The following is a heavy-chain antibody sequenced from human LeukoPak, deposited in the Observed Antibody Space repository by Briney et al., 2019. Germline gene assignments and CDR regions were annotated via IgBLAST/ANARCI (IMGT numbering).Heavy chain of an antibody. V-gene: IGHV3-30*03. D-gene: IGHD6-19*01. J-gene: IGHJ6*02. Sequence: PGGSLRLSCAASGFTFSSYGMHWVRQAPGKGLEWVAVISYDGSNKYYADSVKGRFTISRDNSKNTLYLQMNSLRAEDTAVYYCARGSEQWLVGVDYYYVMDVWGQGTTVTVSS. CDR3: ARGSEQWLVGVDYYYVMDV. CDR2: ISYDGSNK. CDR1: GFTFSSYG.